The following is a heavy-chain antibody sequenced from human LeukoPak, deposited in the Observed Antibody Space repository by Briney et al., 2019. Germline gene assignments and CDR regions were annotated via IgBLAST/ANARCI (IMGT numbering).Heavy chain of an antibody. Sequence: GGSLRLSCAASGFTFSSYAMSWVRQAPGKGLEWVSAISGSGGSTYYADSVKGRFTISRDNSKNTLYLQVNSLRAEDTAVYYCAKSPDSSGYYYANWFDPWGQGTLVTVSS. CDR1: GFTFSSYA. D-gene: IGHD3-22*01. CDR3: AKSPDSSGYYYANWFDP. J-gene: IGHJ5*02. V-gene: IGHV3-23*01. CDR2: ISGSGGST.